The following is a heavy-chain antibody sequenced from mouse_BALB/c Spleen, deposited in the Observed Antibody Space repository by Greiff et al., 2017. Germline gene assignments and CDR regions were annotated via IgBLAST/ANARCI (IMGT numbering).Heavy chain of an antibody. D-gene: IGHD1-2*01. CDR1: GYTFTSYY. V-gene: IGHV1S56*01. J-gene: IGHJ1*01. Sequence: QVQLKESGPELVKPGASVRISCKASGYTFTSYYIHWVKQRPGQGLEWIGWIYPGNVNTKYNEKFKGKATLTADKSSSTAYMQLSSLTSEDSAVYCCARCPLLRPWYFDVWGAGTTVTVSS. CDR2: IYPGNVNT. CDR3: ARCPLLRPWYFDV.